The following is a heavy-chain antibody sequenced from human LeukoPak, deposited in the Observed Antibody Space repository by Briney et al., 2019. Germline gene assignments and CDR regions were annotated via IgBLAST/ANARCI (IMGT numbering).Heavy chain of an antibody. Sequence: GRSLRLSCAASGFTFSSYAMHWVRQSPGKGLEWVAVISYDGSNKYYADCVKGRFTISRDNSKNTMYLQMNSLRAEDTAVYYCAREAVPSAFDIWGQGTMVTVSS. CDR1: GFTFSSYA. CDR2: ISYDGSNK. V-gene: IGHV3-30-3*01. J-gene: IGHJ3*02. CDR3: AREAVPSAFDI.